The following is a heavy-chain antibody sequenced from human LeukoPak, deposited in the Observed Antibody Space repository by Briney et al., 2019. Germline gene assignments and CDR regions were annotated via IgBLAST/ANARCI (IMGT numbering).Heavy chain of an antibody. V-gene: IGHV1-69*04. CDR2: IIPILGIA. CDR1: GGTFSSYA. CDR3: ARGGYIAAPLDY. Sequence: ASVKVSCKASGGTFSSYAISWVRQAPGQGLEWMGRIIPILGIANYAQKFQGRVTITADKSTSTAYMELSSLRSEDTAVYYCARGGYIAAPLDYWGQGTLVTVSS. D-gene: IGHD6-13*01. J-gene: IGHJ4*02.